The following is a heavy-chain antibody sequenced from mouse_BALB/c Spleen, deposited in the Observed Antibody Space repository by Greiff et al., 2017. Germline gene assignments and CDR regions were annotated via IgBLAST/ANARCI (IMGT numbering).Heavy chain of an antibody. CDR1: GFTFSSFG. CDR2: ISSGSSTI. CDR3: ARENRYDGGNAMDY. J-gene: IGHJ4*01. D-gene: IGHD2-14*01. V-gene: IGHV5-17*02. Sequence: EVKVVESGGGLVQPGGSRKLSCAASGFTFSSFGMHWVRQAPEKGLEWVAYISSGSSTIYYADTVKGRFTISRDNPKNTLFLQMTSLRSEDTAMYYCARENRYDGGNAMDYWGQGTSVTVSS.